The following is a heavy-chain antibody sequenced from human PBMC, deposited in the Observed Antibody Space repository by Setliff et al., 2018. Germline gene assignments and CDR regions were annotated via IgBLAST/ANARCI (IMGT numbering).Heavy chain of an antibody. CDR2: IVPILATT. J-gene: IGHJ4*02. Sequence: SVKVSCKASGGPFDGYALSWVRQAPGQGLEWLGGIVPILATTNYAQKFQDRVTITADISAGTTYMELSSLRSDDTAVYYCARDSEDGYNSPIDYWGQGTLVTVSS. CDR1: GGPFDGYA. V-gene: IGHV1-69*10. CDR3: ARDSEDGYNSPIDY. D-gene: IGHD5-12*01.